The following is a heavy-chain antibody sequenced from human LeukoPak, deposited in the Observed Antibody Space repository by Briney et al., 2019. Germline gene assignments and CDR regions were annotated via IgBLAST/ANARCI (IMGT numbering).Heavy chain of an antibody. CDR2: IYYRGSS. V-gene: IGHV4-39*01. CDR1: GGSISSSSYY. J-gene: IGHJ4*02. Sequence: SETLSLTCTVSGGSISSSSYYWGWIRPPPGKGLEWIGSIYYRGSSYYNPSLKSRVTISVDTSKNQFSLKLSSVTVADTAVYYCANAASYSVEYWGQGTLVTVSS. D-gene: IGHD1-26*01. CDR3: ANAASYSVEY.